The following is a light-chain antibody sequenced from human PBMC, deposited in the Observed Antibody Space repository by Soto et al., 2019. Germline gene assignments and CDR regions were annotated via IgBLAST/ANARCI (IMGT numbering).Light chain of an antibody. Sequence: EFVLPKSTAPLSLSPGERSTLSCRASQSVSSYLAWYQQKPGQAPRLLIYDASNRATGIPARFSGSGSGTDFTLTISSLEPEDFAVYYCQERSNWPLTFGGGTEVDIK. CDR2: DAS. CDR1: QSVSSY. CDR3: QERSNWPLT. J-gene: IGKJ4*01. V-gene: IGKV3-11*01.